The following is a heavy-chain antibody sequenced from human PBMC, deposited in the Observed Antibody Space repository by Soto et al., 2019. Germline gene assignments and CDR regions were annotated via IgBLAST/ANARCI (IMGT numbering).Heavy chain of an antibody. J-gene: IGHJ6*02. Sequence: GGSLRLSCAASGFTFSSYGMHWVRQAPGKGLEWVAVISYDGSNKYYADSVKGRFTISRDNSKNTLYLQMNSLRAEDTAVYYCAKVRDYDYVWGTSYGMDVWGQGTTVTVSS. CDR3: AKVRDYDYVWGTSYGMDV. CDR2: ISYDGSNK. D-gene: IGHD3-16*01. V-gene: IGHV3-30*18. CDR1: GFTFSSYG.